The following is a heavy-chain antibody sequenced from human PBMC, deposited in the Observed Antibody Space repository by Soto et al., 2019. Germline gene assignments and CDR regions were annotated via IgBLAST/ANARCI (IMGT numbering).Heavy chain of an antibody. D-gene: IGHD2-8*01. J-gene: IGHJ5*02. Sequence: PSETLSLTCTVSGGSISSGDYYWSWIRQPPGKGLEWIGYIYYSRSTYYNPSLKSRVTISVDTSKNQFSLKLSSVTAADTAVYYCARGKSLGYLVYFGPWGQGTLVTVSS. CDR3: ARGKSLGYLVYFGP. CDR1: GGSISSGDYY. V-gene: IGHV4-30-4*02. CDR2: IYYSRST.